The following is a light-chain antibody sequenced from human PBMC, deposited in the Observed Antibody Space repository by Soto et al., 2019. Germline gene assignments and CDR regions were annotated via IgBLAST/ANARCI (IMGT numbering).Light chain of an antibody. CDR3: QSYDSSLRRVV. CDR1: SSNIGAGYD. CDR2: GNS. Sequence: QSVLTQPPSVSGAPGQRVTISCTGSSSNIGAGYDVHWYQQLPGTAPKLLIYGNSIRPSGVPDRFSGSKSGTSASLAITGLQAEDEADYYCQSYDSSLRRVVFGGGTKLTVL. V-gene: IGLV1-40*01. J-gene: IGLJ2*01.